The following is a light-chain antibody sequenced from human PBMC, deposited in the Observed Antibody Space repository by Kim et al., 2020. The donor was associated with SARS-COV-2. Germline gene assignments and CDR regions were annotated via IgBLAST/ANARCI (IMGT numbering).Light chain of an antibody. J-gene: IGLJ3*02. CDR1: SLRSYY. Sequence: ALGQTVRIKCQGESLRSYYASWYQQKPGQAPVLVIYGKNNRPSGSPDRFSGSSSGNTASLTITGAKAEDEADYYCNSRDSSGNHWVFGGGTQLTVL. CDR3: NSRDSSGNHWV. CDR2: GKN. V-gene: IGLV3-19*01.